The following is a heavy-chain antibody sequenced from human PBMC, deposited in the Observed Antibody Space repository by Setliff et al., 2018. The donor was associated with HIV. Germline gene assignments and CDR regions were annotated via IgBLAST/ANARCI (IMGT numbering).Heavy chain of an antibody. CDR1: GGTFRDNP. Sequence: ASVKVSCKASGGTFRDNPINWVRQAPGQGLEWMGGIIPIFGTTNYAQKFQDRVTITADESTSTVYMELGSLRSEDTAVYYCARALGISSDSNRFDYWGQGTLVTVSS. CDR2: IIPIFGTT. J-gene: IGHJ4*02. CDR3: ARALGISSDSNRFDY. V-gene: IGHV1-69*13. D-gene: IGHD3-22*01.